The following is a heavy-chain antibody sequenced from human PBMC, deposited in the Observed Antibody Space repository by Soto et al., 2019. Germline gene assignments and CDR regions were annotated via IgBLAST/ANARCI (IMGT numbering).Heavy chain of an antibody. Sequence: QVQLVESGGGVVQPGRSLRLSCAASGFTFSSYAMHWVRQAPGKGLEWVAVISYDGSNKYYADSVKGRFTISRDNSKNTLYLQMNSLRAEDTAVYYCASGEYITMVRGVTDPYYYYGMDVWGQGTTVTVSS. CDR1: GFTFSSYA. CDR3: ASGEYITMVRGVTDPYYYYGMDV. CDR2: ISYDGSNK. D-gene: IGHD3-10*01. J-gene: IGHJ6*02. V-gene: IGHV3-30-3*01.